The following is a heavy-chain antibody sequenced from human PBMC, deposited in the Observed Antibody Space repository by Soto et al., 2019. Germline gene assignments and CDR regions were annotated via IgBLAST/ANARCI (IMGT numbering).Heavy chain of an antibody. CDR2: IYPGDSDT. Sequence: PGEYLKISCKASGYSFTSYWIGWVRQMPGKGLEWMGIIYPGDSDTRYSPSFQGQVNISADKSTSTVYLQWSSLKASDTAMYYCARQMSRRYFDWLLLFAFNIWGRGTMVTVSS. J-gene: IGHJ3*02. D-gene: IGHD3-9*01. V-gene: IGHV5-51*01. CDR3: ARQMSRRYFDWLLLFAFNI. CDR1: GYSFTSYW.